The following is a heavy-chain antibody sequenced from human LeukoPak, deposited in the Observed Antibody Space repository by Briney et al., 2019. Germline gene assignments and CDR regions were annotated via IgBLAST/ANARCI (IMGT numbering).Heavy chain of an antibody. CDR2: ISGSGGGT. CDR1: GFTFSDYA. V-gene: IGHV3-23*01. J-gene: IGHJ4*02. Sequence: GGSLRLSCAASGFTFSDYAMSWVRQAPGKGLEWVSTISGSGGGTYYADSVKGRFTISRDNAKNPLFLQMNSLRAEDSAVYYCATLQSSYSTVYGFDQWGQGTLVTVSS. D-gene: IGHD6-13*01. CDR3: ATLQSSYSTVYGFDQ.